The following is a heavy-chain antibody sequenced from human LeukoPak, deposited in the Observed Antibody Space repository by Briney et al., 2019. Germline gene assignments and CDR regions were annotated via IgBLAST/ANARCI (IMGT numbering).Heavy chain of an antibody. J-gene: IGHJ6*02. CDR3: ASTYYYGSGALDV. CDR2: IYRNGDT. CDR1: GGSISSDCY. D-gene: IGHD3-10*01. Sequence: SETLSLTCTVSGGSISSDCYWAWVRLSPGNGLEWFGAIYRNGDTYYNPSLKSRVTISVDTSKNQFSLKLSSVTAADTAVYYCASTYYYGSGALDVWGQGTTVTVSS. V-gene: IGHV4-38-2*02.